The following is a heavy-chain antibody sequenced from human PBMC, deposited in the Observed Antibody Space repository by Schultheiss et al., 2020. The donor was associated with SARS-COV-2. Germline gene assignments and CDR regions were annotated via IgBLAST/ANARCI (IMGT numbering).Heavy chain of an antibody. CDR1: GGSISSGYS. CDR3: ARAVVTVNAYNWFDP. J-gene: IGHJ5*02. D-gene: IGHD2-21*02. CDR2: IYYSGST. V-gene: IGHV4-61*05. Sequence: SETLSLTCTVSGGSISSGYSWGWIRQPPGKGLEWIGYIYYSGSTNYNPSLKSRVTISVDTSKNQFSLKLSSVTAADTAVYYCARAVVTVNAYNWFDPWGQGTLVTVSS.